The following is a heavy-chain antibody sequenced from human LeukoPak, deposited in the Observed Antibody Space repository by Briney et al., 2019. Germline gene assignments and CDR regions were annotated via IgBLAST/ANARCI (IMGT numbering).Heavy chain of an antibody. CDR3: ARGHGDGYNYRGYYFDS. V-gene: IGHV4-31*03. J-gene: IGHJ4*02. D-gene: IGHD5-24*01. CDR2: IYYSGST. CDR1: GGSISSGGCQ. Sequence: SKTLSLTCTVSGGSISSGGCQWSWIRQHPGKGLEWIGYIYYSGSTYYNPSLKSRVTISVDTSKNQFSLNLSSVTAVDTAVYYCARGHGDGYNYRGYYFDSWGQGTLVTVSS.